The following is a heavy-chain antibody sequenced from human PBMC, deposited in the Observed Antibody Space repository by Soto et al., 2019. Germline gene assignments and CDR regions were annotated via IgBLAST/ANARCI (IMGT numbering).Heavy chain of an antibody. CDR3: ARVGYYDSSGYYSAAFDI. Sequence: SVKVSCKASGGTFSSYAISWVRQAPGQGLEWMGGIIPIFGTANYAQKFQGRVTITADESTSTAYMELSSLRSEDTAVYYCARVGYYDSSGYYSAAFDIWGQGTMVTVSS. D-gene: IGHD3-22*01. CDR1: GGTFSSYA. CDR2: IIPIFGTA. V-gene: IGHV1-69*13. J-gene: IGHJ3*02.